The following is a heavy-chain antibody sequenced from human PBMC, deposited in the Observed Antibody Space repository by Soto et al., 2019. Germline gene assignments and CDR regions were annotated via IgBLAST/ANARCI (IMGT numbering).Heavy chain of an antibody. D-gene: IGHD5-12*01. J-gene: IGHJ6*02. V-gene: IGHV1-2*04. CDR1: GYTFTGYY. Sequence: GASLKVSCKASGYTFTGYYMHWVRQAPGQGLEWMGWINPNSGGTNYAQKFQGWVTMTRDTSISTAYMELSRLRSDDTAVYYCAREYSGYENYYYYGMDVWGQGTTVTVSS. CDR2: INPNSGGT. CDR3: AREYSGYENYYYYGMDV.